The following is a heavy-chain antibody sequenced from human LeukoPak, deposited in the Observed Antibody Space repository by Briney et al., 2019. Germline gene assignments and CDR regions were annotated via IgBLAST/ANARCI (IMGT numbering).Heavy chain of an antibody. J-gene: IGHJ5*02. CDR1: GASINTSY. CDR3: GGLSSLANIAARGRTWLDP. CDR2: IYYSGST. Sequence: SETLSPTCTVSGASINTSYSTWIRQPPGKGLGWIGPIYYSGSTNYTPSLQSRVTISVATSTNPFSFKLRAVSAADTPVYYCGGLSSLANIAARGRTWLDPWGKGTLVTVSS. D-gene: IGHD6-6*01. V-gene: IGHV4-59*01.